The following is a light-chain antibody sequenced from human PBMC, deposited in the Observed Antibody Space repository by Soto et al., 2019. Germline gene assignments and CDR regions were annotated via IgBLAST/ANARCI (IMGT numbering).Light chain of an antibody. J-gene: IGLJ3*02. Sequence: QSVLTQPASVSGSPGQSITISCTGTSSDVGSYNLVSWYQQHPGKAPKLMIYEVSTRPAGVSNRFSGSKSGNTASLTISGLQAEDEADYYCCSYAGSSRVFGGGTKVTVL. CDR3: CSYAGSSRV. CDR2: EVS. CDR1: SSDVGSYNL. V-gene: IGLV2-23*02.